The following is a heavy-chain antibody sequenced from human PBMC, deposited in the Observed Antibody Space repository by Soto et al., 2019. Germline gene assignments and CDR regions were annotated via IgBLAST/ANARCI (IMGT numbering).Heavy chain of an antibody. J-gene: IGHJ6*02. CDR3: ARDGYIYGYYYYGMDV. V-gene: IGHV1-18*04. D-gene: IGHD5-18*01. CDR1: GYTFTSYG. CDR2: ISAYNGNT. Sequence: ASVKVSCKASGYTFTSYGISWVRQAPGQGLEWMGWISAYNGNTNYAQKLQGRVTMTTDTSTSTAYMELRSLRSDDTAVYYCARDGYIYGYYYYGMDVWGQGTTVTVSS.